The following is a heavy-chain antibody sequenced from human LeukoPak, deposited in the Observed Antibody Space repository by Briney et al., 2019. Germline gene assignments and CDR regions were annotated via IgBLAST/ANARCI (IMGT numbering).Heavy chain of an antibody. D-gene: IGHD3-22*01. CDR1: GYTFTGYY. CDR2: INPNSGGT. V-gene: IGHV1-2*02. J-gene: IGHJ4*02. Sequence: ASVKVSCKASGYTFTGYYMHWVRQAPGQGLEWMGWINPNSGGTNYAQKFQGRVTMTRDTSISTAHMELSRLRSDDTAVYYCARVPRYYYDSSGYYSNFDYWGQGTLVTVSS. CDR3: ARVPRYYYDSSGYYSNFDY.